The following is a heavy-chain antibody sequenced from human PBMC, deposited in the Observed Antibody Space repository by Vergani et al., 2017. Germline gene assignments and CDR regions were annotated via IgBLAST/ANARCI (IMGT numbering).Heavy chain of an antibody. Sequence: QVQLVQSGAEVKKPGASVKVSCKASGYTFTSYGISWVRQAPGQGLEWMGWISAYNGNTNDAQKLQGRVTMTTDTSTSTAYMELRSLRSDDTAVYYCARDRGYCTNGVCYSWFDPWGQGTLVTVSS. D-gene: IGHD2-8*01. CDR1: GYTFTSYG. CDR3: ARDRGYCTNGVCYSWFDP. CDR2: ISAYNGNT. V-gene: IGHV1-18*04. J-gene: IGHJ5*02.